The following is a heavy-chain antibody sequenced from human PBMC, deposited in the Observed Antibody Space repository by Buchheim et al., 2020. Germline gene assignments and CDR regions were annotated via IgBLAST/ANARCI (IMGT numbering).Heavy chain of an antibody. J-gene: IGHJ4*02. CDR3: ARSGSWGLPRGP. D-gene: IGHD1-26*01. CDR1: GYTFTSYY. Sequence: QVQLVQSGAEVKKPGASVKVSCKASGYTFTSYYMHWVRQAPGQGLEWMGIINPSSGSTGYAHNFQGRVTMTRDTSKRTVYLELGSLRSEDTAVYYSARSGSWGLPRGPWGQGTL. CDR2: INPSSGST. V-gene: IGHV1-46*01.